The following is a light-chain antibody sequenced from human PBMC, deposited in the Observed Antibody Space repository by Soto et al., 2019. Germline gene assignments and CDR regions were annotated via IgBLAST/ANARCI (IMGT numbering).Light chain of an antibody. CDR2: EVT. CDR1: SSDVGGYNY. J-gene: IGLJ3*02. CDR3: SSHADSYNWV. Sequence: QSALTQPPSASGSPGQSVTISCTGTSSDVGGYNYVSWYQQHPGKAPKLMIYEVTKRPSGVPDRFSGYKSGNTASLTVSGLQAEDEADYYCSSHADSYNWVFGGGTKVTVL. V-gene: IGLV2-8*01.